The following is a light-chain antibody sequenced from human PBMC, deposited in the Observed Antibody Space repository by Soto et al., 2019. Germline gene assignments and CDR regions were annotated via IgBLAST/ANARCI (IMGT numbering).Light chain of an antibody. CDR1: QSVLTT. CDR3: QQRSDWHWV. V-gene: IGKV3-11*01. Sequence: EIVLTQSPATLSLSPGHGPPSSARASQSVLTTFAWFQQKPGQAPRLLIYDASNGAAGIPARFSGSGSGTDFTLTISSLEAEDFAVYYCQQRSDWHWVFGQGTKVEIK. J-gene: IGKJ1*01. CDR2: DAS.